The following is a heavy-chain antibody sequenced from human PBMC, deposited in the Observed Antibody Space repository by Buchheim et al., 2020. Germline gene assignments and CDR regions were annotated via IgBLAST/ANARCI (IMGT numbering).Heavy chain of an antibody. CDR2: KSYDGSNK. CDR3: AKDSSYDSSGWYFDY. J-gene: IGHJ4*02. Sequence: QVQLVESGGGVVQPGRSLRLSCAASGFTFSSYGLHWVRQAPGKGLEWMAVKSYDGSNKYYADSVKGRFTISRDNSKNTLYLQMNSLRAEDTAVYYCAKDSSYDSSGWYFDYWGQGTL. V-gene: IGHV3-30*18. D-gene: IGHD3-22*01. CDR1: GFTFSSYG.